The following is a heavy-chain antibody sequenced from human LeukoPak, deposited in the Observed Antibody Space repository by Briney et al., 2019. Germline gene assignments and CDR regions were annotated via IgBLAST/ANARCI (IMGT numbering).Heavy chain of an antibody. J-gene: IGHJ6*03. Sequence: GGSLRLSCEASGFAFSAYWMHWVRQVPGQGLVWVSQINSDETSSTYADSVKGRFTISRDNAKNTLYLQMNSLRAEDTAVYYCARGPVYYYYMDVWGKGTTVTVSS. CDR1: GFAFSAYW. CDR2: INSDETSS. CDR3: ARGPVYYYYMDV. V-gene: IGHV3-74*01.